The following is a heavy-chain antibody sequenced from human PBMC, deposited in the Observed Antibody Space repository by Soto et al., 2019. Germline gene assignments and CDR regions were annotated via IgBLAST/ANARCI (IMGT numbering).Heavy chain of an antibody. J-gene: IGHJ4*02. CDR1: GFTFSSYD. CDR2: IGTAGDT. D-gene: IGHD4-17*01. CDR3: ARAKVYYGDYYFDY. Sequence: EVQLVESGGGLVQPGGSLRLSCAASGFTFSSYDMHWVRQATGKGLEWVSAIGTAGDTYYPGSVKGRFTIARENAKNSLYLQRNSLRAGDTAVYYCARAKVYYGDYYFDYWGQGTMVTVSS. V-gene: IGHV3-13*01.